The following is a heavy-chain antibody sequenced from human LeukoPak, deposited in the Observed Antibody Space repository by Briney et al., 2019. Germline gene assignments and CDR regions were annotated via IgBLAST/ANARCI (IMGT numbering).Heavy chain of an antibody. Sequence: SQTLSLTCAIFGDSVSSSTTAWNWIRQSPSRGLEWQGRTYYRSKWYNDYAVSVKSRITISPDTSKNQFSLQLNSVTPEDTAVYYCGRGVGATKGSFDYWGQGILVTVSS. CDR2: TYYRSKWYN. CDR3: GRGVGATKGSFDY. V-gene: IGHV6-1*01. D-gene: IGHD1-26*01. J-gene: IGHJ4*02. CDR1: GDSVSSSTTA.